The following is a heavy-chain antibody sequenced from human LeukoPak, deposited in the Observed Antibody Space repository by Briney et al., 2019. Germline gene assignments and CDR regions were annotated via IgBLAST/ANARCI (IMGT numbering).Heavy chain of an antibody. Sequence: GASVKVSCKASGYTFTSHGISWVRQAPGQGLEWMGWISAYNGNTNYAQKLQGRVTMTTDTSTSTAYMELRSLRSDDTAVYYCARVSGSITMIVVVSYDYWGQGTLVTVSS. CDR1: GYTFTSHG. J-gene: IGHJ4*02. D-gene: IGHD3-22*01. CDR2: ISAYNGNT. V-gene: IGHV1-18*01. CDR3: ARVSGSITMIVVVSYDY.